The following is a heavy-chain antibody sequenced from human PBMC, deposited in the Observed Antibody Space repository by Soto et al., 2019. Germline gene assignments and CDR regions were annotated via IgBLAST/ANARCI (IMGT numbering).Heavy chain of an antibody. J-gene: IGHJ4*02. CDR2: IYYSGST. D-gene: IGHD5-18*01. V-gene: IGHV4-59*08. Sequence: SETLSLTCTVSGGSISSYYWSWIRQPPGKGLEWIGYIYYSGSTNYNPSLKSRVTISVDTSKNQFSLKLSSVTAADTAGYYCASTPDTAMAIDSFDYWGQGTLVTVSS. CDR1: GGSISSYY. CDR3: ASTPDTAMAIDSFDY.